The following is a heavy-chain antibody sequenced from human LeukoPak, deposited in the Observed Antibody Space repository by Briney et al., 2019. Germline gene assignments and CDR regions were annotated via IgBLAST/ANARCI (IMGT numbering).Heavy chain of an antibody. CDR3: ARSGGYSLARDWFDP. J-gene: IGHJ5*02. Sequence: GGSLRLSCAASGFTFDDYGMTWVRQAPGRGLEWVSGINWNGGSTGYADSVKGRFTISRDNAKNSLYLQMNSLRAGDTAFYYCARSGGYSLARDWFDPWGQGTLVTVSS. CDR1: GFTFDDYG. CDR2: INWNGGST. V-gene: IGHV3-20*04. D-gene: IGHD2-15*01.